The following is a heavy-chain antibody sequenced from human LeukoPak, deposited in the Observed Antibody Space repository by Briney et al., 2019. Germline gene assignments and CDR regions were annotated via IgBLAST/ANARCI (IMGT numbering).Heavy chain of an antibody. CDR3: AKVSSYYYMDV. V-gene: IGHV3-9*01. CDR2: ISRNSGNI. J-gene: IGHJ6*03. CDR1: GFNFDDFA. D-gene: IGHD6-13*01. Sequence: GGSLRLSCAASGFNFDDFAMHWVRQVPGKGLEWVSGISRNSGNIGYADSVKGRFTISRDNSKNTLYLQMNSLRAEDTAVYYCAKVSSYYYMDVWGKGTTVTISS.